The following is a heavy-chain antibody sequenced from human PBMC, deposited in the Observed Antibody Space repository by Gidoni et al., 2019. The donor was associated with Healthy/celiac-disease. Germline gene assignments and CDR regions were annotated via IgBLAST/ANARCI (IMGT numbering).Heavy chain of an antibody. D-gene: IGHD3-10*01. CDR2: ISWNSGSI. J-gene: IGHJ3*02. Sequence: EVQLVESGGGWVQPGRSLRLSCAASGFTFDDYAMHWVRQAPGKGLEWVSGISWNSGSIGYADSVKGRFTISRDNAKNSLYLQMNSLRAEDTALYYCAKDRGNSASGFDIWGQGTMVTVSS. CDR3: AKDRGNSASGFDI. V-gene: IGHV3-9*01. CDR1: GFTFDDYA.